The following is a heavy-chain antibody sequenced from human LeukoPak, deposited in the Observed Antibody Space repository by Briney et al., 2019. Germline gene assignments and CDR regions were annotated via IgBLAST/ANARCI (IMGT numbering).Heavy chain of an antibody. J-gene: IGHJ4*02. V-gene: IGHV1-2*02. Sequence: ASVKVSCKASGYTLTDYYMHWVRQAPGQGFEWMGWINPNDGDTNYAQKFQGRVTMTRDASISTAHMEVSRLRSDDTAVYYCARANFLYCSSSTCLFDYWGQGTLVTVSS. CDR3: ARANFLYCSSSTCLFDY. D-gene: IGHD2-2*01. CDR2: INPNDGDT. CDR1: GYTLTDYY.